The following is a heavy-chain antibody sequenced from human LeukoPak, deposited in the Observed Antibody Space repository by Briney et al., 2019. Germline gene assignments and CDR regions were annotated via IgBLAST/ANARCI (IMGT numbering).Heavy chain of an antibody. V-gene: IGHV4-34*01. CDR2: ISHSGGT. D-gene: IGHD2-2*01. CDR1: GGSFSVYY. CDR3: ARSVTVVPADAYHYYYGMDV. Sequence: SETLSLTCAVYGGSFSVYYWSWIRQPPGKGLEWIGEISHSGGTSYNPSLKSRITISVDTSKNQFSLYLRFVTAADTAVYYCARSVTVVPADAYHYYYGMDVWGQGTTVTVSS. J-gene: IGHJ6*02.